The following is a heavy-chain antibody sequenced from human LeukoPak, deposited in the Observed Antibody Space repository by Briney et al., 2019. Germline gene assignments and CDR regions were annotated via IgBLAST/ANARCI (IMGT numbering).Heavy chain of an antibody. D-gene: IGHD5-18*01. CDR3: ARVELWLPGPWFDP. CDR2: IYYSGST. Sequence: SETLSLTCTVSGGSISNYYWSWIRQPPGKGLEWIGYIYYSGSTNYNPSLKSRVTISVDTSKNQFSLKLSSVTAADTAVYYCARVELWLPGPWFDPWGQGTLVTVSS. CDR1: GGSISNYY. J-gene: IGHJ5*02. V-gene: IGHV4-59*01.